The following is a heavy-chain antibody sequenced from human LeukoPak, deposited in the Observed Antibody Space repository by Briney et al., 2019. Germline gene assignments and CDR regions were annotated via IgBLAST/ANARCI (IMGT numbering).Heavy chain of an antibody. CDR2: ISTSSGT. J-gene: IGHJ4*02. V-gene: IGHV3-48*01. CDR1: GFTFSSYS. CDR3: ARDTSGYYDH. D-gene: IGHD3-22*01. Sequence: GGSLRLSCAASGFTFSSYSMNWVRQAPGKGLEWVSYISTSSGTYYADSVKGRFTISRDNDKNSLYLQMNGLRAEDTAVYYCARDTSGYYDHWGQGTLVTVSS.